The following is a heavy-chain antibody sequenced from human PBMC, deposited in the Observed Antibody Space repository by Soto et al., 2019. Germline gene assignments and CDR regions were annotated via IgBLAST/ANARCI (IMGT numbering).Heavy chain of an antibody. J-gene: IGHJ6*02. CDR1: GFTFSSYA. D-gene: IGHD6-13*01. V-gene: IGHV3-23*01. CDR2: IRGSGGST. Sequence: GGSLRLSCAASGFTFSSYAMSWVRQAPGKGLEWVSAIRGSGGSTYYADSVKGRFTISRDNSKNTLYLQMNSLRAEDTAVYYCAKDPSSSWYYSYYGMDVWGQGTTVTVSS. CDR3: AKDPSSSWYYSYYGMDV.